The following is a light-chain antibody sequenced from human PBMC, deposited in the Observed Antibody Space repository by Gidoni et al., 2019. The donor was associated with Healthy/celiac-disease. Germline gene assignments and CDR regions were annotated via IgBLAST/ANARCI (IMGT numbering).Light chain of an antibody. CDR1: QSVSSY. CDR2: DAS. Sequence: EIVLTQSPATLSLSPGERATLSCSASQSVSSYLAWYQQKPGQAPRLLIYDASNRATGIPARFSGSGSGTDFTLTISSLEPEDFAVYYCQQRSNWPPKLTFGGGTKVEIK. V-gene: IGKV3-11*01. CDR3: QQRSNWPPKLT. J-gene: IGKJ4*01.